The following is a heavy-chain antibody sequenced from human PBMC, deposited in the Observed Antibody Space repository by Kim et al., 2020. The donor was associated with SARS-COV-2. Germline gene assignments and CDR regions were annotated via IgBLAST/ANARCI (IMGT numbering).Heavy chain of an antibody. CDR2: ISYDGSNK. V-gene: IGHV3-30*04. J-gene: IGHJ6*02. CDR3: VRDKIGSSDYGMDV. Sequence: GGSLRLSCAASGFSFRNYPLHWVRQAPGKGLEWVAVISYDGSNKYYADSVKGRFTISRDNSKNTLYLQMNSLRAEDTAVYYCVRDKIGSSDYGMDVWGQG. D-gene: IGHD6-19*01. CDR1: GFSFRNYP.